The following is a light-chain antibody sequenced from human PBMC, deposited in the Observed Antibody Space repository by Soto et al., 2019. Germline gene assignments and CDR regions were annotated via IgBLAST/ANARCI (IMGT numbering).Light chain of an antibody. CDR1: ASDIGGYTF. Sequence: QSALTQPPSASGSPGQSVSISCTGTASDIGGYTFVSWYQQHPVKAPKLLIYDVNKMPSGVPDRFSGSKSGNTASLTVSGLQAEDEADYYCSDHGGTNPYVFGTGTKLTVL. V-gene: IGLV2-8*01. J-gene: IGLJ1*01. CDR2: DVN. CDR3: SDHGGTNPYV.